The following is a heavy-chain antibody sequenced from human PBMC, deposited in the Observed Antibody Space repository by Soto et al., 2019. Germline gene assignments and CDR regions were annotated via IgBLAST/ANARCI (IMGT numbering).Heavy chain of an antibody. CDR3: ARDPISAVVVTASDAFDP. J-gene: IGHJ5*02. V-gene: IGHV1-69*12. CDR1: GGTFSSYA. CDR2: IIPIFGTA. Sequence: QVQLVQSGAEVKKPGSSVKVSCKASGGTFSSYAISWVRQAPGQGLEWMGGIIPIFGTANYAQKFQCRVTITADESTSTTYMELSSLRSEDTAVYYCARDPISAVVVTASDAFDPLGQGTLVTVSS. D-gene: IGHD2-21*02.